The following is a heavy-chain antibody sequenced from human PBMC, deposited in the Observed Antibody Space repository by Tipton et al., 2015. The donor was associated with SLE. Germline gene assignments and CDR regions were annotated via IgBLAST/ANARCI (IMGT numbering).Heavy chain of an antibody. Sequence: SLRLSCAASGFTFNSYALSWVRQTPGEGLEYVSTISSNGDSTYYADSVKGRFTISRDNSKNTLYLQMGRLRAEDMAVYYCARAQGGDFYYYYGMDVWGQGTTVTVSS. CDR2: ISSNGDST. V-gene: IGHV3-64*02. CDR3: ARAQGGDFYYYYGMDV. D-gene: IGHD2-21*01. J-gene: IGHJ6*02. CDR1: GFTFNSYA.